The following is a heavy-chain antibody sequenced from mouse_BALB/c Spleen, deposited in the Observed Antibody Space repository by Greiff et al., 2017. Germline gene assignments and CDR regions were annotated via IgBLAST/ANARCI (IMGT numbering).Heavy chain of an antibody. D-gene: IGHD4-1*01. V-gene: IGHV5-9-4*01. CDR1: GFTFSSYA. J-gene: IGHJ3*01. Sequence: EVQVVESGGGLVKPGGSLKLSCAASGFTFSSYAMSWVRQSPEKRLEWVAEISSGGSYTYYPDTVTGRFTISRDNAKNTLYLEMSSLRSEDTAMYYCASLTGRFAYWGQGTLVTVSA. CDR2: ISSGGSYT. CDR3: ASLTGRFAY.